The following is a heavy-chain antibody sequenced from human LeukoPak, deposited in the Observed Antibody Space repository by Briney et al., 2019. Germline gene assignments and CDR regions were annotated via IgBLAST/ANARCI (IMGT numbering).Heavy chain of an antibody. CDR2: IYSGSTI. J-gene: IGHJ4*02. D-gene: IGHD3-10*01. Sequence: GGSLRLSCAASGLTVSKNYMSWVRQAPGKGLESVSVIYSGSTIYYADSVKGRFTISRDNAKNSLYLQMNSLRAEDTAVYYCAREGFGEFFDYWGQGTLVTVSS. V-gene: IGHV3-69-1*02. CDR1: GLTVSKNY. CDR3: AREGFGEFFDY.